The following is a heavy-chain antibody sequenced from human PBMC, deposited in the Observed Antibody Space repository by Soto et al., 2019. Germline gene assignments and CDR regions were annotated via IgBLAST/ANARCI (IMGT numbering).Heavy chain of an antibody. J-gene: IGHJ6*02. Sequence: QVQLQESGPGLVKPSQTLSLTCTVSGGSISSGGYYWSWIRQHPGKGLEWIGYIYYSGSTYYNPSLKSRVTISVDTSKNQFSLKLSSVTAADTAVYYCARDHCSGGSCSLPPYYYYYGMDVWGQGTTVTVSS. CDR3: ARDHCSGGSCSLPPYYYYYGMDV. CDR1: GGSISSGGYY. V-gene: IGHV4-31*03. CDR2: IYYSGST. D-gene: IGHD2-15*01.